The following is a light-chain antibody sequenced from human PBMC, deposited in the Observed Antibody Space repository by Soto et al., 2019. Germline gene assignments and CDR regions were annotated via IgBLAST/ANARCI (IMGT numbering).Light chain of an antibody. J-gene: IGKJ2*01. CDR3: QHYYSTPLT. Sequence: DIVMTQSPDSLAVSLGERATINCKSSQSVLYSSNNKNYLAWYQQKPGQPPKLLIYWASTRESGVPDRFSGSGFGTDFTLTISSLQAEDAAVYYCQHYYSTPLTFGQGTKLEIK. V-gene: IGKV4-1*01. CDR1: QSVLYSSNNKNY. CDR2: WAS.